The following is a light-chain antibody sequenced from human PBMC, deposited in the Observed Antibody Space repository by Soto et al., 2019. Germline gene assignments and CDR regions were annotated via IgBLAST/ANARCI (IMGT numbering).Light chain of an antibody. CDR3: SSYRSDTTFV. Sequence: QSVLTQPASVSGSPGQSITISCTGTSSDVSNYNAVSWCQQHPGKAPKLIIYEVSNRPSGVSNRFSGSKSGNTASLTISGLQAEDEADYYCSSYRSDTTFVFGTGTKVTVL. V-gene: IGLV2-14*01. CDR2: EVS. J-gene: IGLJ1*01. CDR1: SSDVSNYNA.